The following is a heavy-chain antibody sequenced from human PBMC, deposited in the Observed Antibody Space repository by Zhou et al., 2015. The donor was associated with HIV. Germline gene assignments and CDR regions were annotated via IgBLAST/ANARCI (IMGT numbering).Heavy chain of an antibody. Sequence: QVQLVQSGAEVKKPGSSVKVSCKASGGTFSSYTISWVRQAPGQGLEWMGRIIPILGIANYAQKFQGRVTITADKSTSTAYMELSSLRSEDTAVYYCARDLIAARLLDYWGQGTLVTVSS. CDR1: GGTFSSYT. V-gene: IGHV1-69*09. CDR2: IIPILGIA. J-gene: IGHJ4*02. CDR3: ARDLIAARLLDY. D-gene: IGHD6-6*01.